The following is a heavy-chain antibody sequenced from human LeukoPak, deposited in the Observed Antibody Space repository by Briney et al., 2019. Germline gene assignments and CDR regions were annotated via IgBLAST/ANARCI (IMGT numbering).Heavy chain of an antibody. V-gene: IGHV3-74*01. CDR2: INSDGSNT. CDR3: ARDDYGEPVDV. Sequence: PGGSLRLSCAASGIIFSNYWMHWVRQAPGKGLVWVSRINSDGSNTRYADSVKGRFTISRDNAKNTLYLQMNSLRVEDTAVYYCARDDYGEPVDVWGKGTTVTASS. J-gene: IGHJ6*04. CDR1: GIIFSNYW. D-gene: IGHD4-17*01.